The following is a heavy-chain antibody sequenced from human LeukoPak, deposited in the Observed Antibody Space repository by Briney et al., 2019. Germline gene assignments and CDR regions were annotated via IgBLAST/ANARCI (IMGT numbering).Heavy chain of an antibody. CDR3: AAPSESHAAFDI. J-gene: IGHJ3*02. CDR1: GFTFSSYS. V-gene: IGHV3-21*01. CDR2: ISSSSSYI. D-gene: IGHD3-10*01. Sequence: GGSLRLSCAASGFTFSSYSMNWVRQAPGKGLEWVSSISSSSSYIYYADSVKGRFTISRDNAKNSLYLQMNSLRAEDTAVYYCAAPSESHAAFDIWGQGTMVTVSS.